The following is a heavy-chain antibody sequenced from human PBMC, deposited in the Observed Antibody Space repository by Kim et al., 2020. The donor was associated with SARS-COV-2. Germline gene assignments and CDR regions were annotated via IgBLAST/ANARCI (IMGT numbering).Heavy chain of an antibody. V-gene: IGHV3-74*01. J-gene: IGHJ4*02. D-gene: IGHD4-17*01. CDR2: T. Sequence: TSYAGSVKGRFTISRDNAKNTLYLQMNSLRAEDTAVYYCAATVTHRPDYWGRGTLVTVSS. CDR3: AATVTHRPDY.